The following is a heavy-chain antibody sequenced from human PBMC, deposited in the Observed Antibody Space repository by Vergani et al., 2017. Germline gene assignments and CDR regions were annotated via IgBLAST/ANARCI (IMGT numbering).Heavy chain of an antibody. CDR3: ARRLAGGFDPGRNXFDP. CDR2: IYYTGST. Sequence: QLQLQESGPGLVKPSETLSLTCTVSGGSISTSSYYWGWIRQPPGKGLEWIGSIYYTGSTYYNPSLKSRVTISVDASKNQFSLKLTSVTAADTAVYYCARRLAGGFDPGRNXFDPWGQGTLVTVSS. J-gene: IGHJ5*02. V-gene: IGHV4-39*07. CDR1: GGSISTSSYY. D-gene: IGHD2-15*01.